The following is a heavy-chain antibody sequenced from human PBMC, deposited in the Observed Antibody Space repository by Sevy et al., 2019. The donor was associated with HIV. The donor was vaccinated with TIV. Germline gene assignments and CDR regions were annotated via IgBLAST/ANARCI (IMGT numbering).Heavy chain of an antibody. D-gene: IGHD3-16*01. CDR3: ARDDPVMNAFDI. J-gene: IGHJ3*02. CDR2: IYYSGST. Sequence: SETLSLTCTVSGGSVSSGSYYWSWIRQPPGKGLEWFGYIYYSGSTNYNPTLKSLVTISLDTSKDHFSLKMTSVTTADTAVYYCARDDPVMNAFDIWGQGTMVTVSS. CDR1: GGSVSSGSYY. V-gene: IGHV4-61*03.